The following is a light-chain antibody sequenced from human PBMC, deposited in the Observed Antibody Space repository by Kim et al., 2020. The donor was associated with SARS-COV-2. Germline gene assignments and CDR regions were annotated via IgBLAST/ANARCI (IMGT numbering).Light chain of an antibody. CDR2: ALS. CDR3: MHRIEFPLT. CDR1: QRRLDSDDGSTY. J-gene: IGKJ5*01. Sequence: ASNACRATQRRLDSDDGSTYLDWYLQKPGQSPQHLIYALSYRASGIPDRFSGSGSGTDFTLKISRVEAEDVGIYYCMHRIEFPLTFGQGTRLEIK. V-gene: IGKV2-40*01.